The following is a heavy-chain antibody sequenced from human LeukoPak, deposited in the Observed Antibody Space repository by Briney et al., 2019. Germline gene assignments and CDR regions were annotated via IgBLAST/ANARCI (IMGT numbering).Heavy chain of an antibody. V-gene: IGHV3-23*01. J-gene: IGHJ4*02. CDR1: GFTFSSFT. CDR3: TTRLRNHFDY. CDR2: ISDGSRDT. D-gene: IGHD5-12*01. Sequence: GGSLRLSCATSGFTFSSFTMNWVRQAPGKGLEWVSTISDGSRDTHYAGSVKGRFTISRDDSQNIVYLQMDSLRAEDTALYYCTTRLRNHFDYWGQGTLVTVSS.